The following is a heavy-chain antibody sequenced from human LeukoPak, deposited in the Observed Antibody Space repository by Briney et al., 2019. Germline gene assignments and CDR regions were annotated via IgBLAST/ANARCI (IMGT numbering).Heavy chain of an antibody. V-gene: IGHV1-69*05. D-gene: IGHD2-2*01. Sequence: SVKVSCKASGGTFSSYAISWVRQAPGQGLEWMGGIIPIFGTANYAQKFQGRVTITTDESTSTAYMELSSLRSEDTAVYYCARGEYQLLYYYYYGMDVWGQGTTVTVSS. CDR1: GGTFSSYA. CDR3: ARGEYQLLYYYYYGMDV. J-gene: IGHJ6*02. CDR2: IIPIFGTA.